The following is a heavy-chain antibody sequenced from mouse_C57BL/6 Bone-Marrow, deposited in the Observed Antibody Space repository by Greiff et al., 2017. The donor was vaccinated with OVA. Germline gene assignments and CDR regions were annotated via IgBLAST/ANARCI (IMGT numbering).Heavy chain of an antibody. D-gene: IGHD1-1*01. Sequence: VQLQQPGAELVKPGASVKMSCKASGYTFTSYWITWVKQRPGQGLEWIGDIYPGSGSTNYNEKFKSKATLTVDTSSSTAYMQLSSLTSEDSAFYYCARGRPIITTVVATDYAMDYWGQGTSVTVSS. CDR3: ARGRPIITTVVATDYAMDY. CDR2: IYPGSGST. CDR1: GYTFTSYW. J-gene: IGHJ4*01. V-gene: IGHV1-55*01.